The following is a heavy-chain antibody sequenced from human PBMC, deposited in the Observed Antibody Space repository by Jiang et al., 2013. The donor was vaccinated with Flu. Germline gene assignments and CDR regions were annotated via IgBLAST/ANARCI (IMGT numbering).Heavy chain of an antibody. J-gene: IGHJ4*02. D-gene: IGHD2-8*01. CDR3: ARESPESGPHSLGYCTNGVCPAFDY. CDR1: LHLYQLW. Sequence: SGAEVKKPGASVTVSSQDFWLHLYQLWYQLCATGPGQGLEWMGWITTYSGNTMYAQQFQGRVTMTTDTSTSTAYMELGSLRSDDTAVYYCARESPESGPHSLGYCTNGVCPAFDYWGQGTLVTVSS. V-gene: IGHV1-18*01. CDR2: ITTYSGNT.